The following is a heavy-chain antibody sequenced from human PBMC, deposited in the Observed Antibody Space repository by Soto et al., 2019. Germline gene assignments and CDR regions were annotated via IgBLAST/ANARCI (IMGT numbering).Heavy chain of an antibody. Sequence: QVQLVQSGAEVKKPGSSVKVSCKASGGTFSSYAISWVRQAPGQGLEWMGGIIPIFGTANYAQKFQGRVTITADESTSTAYMELSSRRSEDTAVYYCARVIVVVPAAIFYYYGMDVWGQGTTVTVSS. CDR1: GGTFSSYA. J-gene: IGHJ6*02. V-gene: IGHV1-69*01. CDR2: IIPIFGTA. CDR3: ARVIVVVPAAIFYYYGMDV. D-gene: IGHD2-2*02.